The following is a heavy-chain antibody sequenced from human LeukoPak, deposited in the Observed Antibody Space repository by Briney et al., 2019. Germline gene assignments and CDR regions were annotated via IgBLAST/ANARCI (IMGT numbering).Heavy chain of an antibody. Sequence: GGSLRLSCAASGFTFSSYAMTWVRQAPGKGLEWVSEISGSGESTYYGDSVKGRFTISRDNSRNTLYLQMNSLRAGDTAVYYCAREHWDFDYWGQGTLVTVSS. CDR3: AREHWDFDY. D-gene: IGHD7-27*01. V-gene: IGHV3-23*01. CDR1: GFTFSSYA. J-gene: IGHJ4*02. CDR2: ISGSGEST.